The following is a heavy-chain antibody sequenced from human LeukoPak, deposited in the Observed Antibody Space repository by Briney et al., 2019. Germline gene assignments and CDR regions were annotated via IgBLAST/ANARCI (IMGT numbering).Heavy chain of an antibody. V-gene: IGHV3-48*01. CDR3: ASRKQWDMIDY. D-gene: IGHD2-15*01. CDR2: ISSSSSTI. J-gene: IGHJ4*02. CDR1: GFTFKSYA. Sequence: PGGSLRLSCATSGFTFKSYAMNWVRQSPGKGLEWVSYISSSSSTIYYADSVKGRFTISRDNAKNSLYLQMHSLRAEDTAVYYCASRKQWDMIDYWGQGTLVTVSS.